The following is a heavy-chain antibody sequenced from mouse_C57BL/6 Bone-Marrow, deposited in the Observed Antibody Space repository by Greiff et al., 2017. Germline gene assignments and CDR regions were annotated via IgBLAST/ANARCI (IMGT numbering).Heavy chain of an antibody. CDR3: ARVYGYGSYFDV. V-gene: IGHV1-19*01. CDR1: GYTFTDYY. J-gene: IGHJ1*03. CDR2: INPYNGGT. Sequence: VQLQQSGPVLVKPGASVKMSCKASGYTFTDYYMNWVKQSHGKSLEWIGVINPYNGGTSYNQKFKGKATLTVDKSSSTAYMELNSLTSEDSAVYYCARVYGYGSYFDVWGTGTTVTVSS. D-gene: IGHD2-2*01.